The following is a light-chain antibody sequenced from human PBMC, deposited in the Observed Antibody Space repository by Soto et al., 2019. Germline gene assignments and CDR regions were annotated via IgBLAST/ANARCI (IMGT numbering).Light chain of an antibody. J-gene: IGKJ1*01. CDR2: GAS. V-gene: IGKV3-15*01. Sequence: EILITQSPSTLSVSPGERATLSCRASQSVSSNLAWYQQKPGQAPRLLIYGASTMATGIPARFSGSGSGTEFTLTISSLQSEDFSVYYCQQYYNWPPWTFGQGTKVDIK. CDR1: QSVSSN. CDR3: QQYYNWPPWT.